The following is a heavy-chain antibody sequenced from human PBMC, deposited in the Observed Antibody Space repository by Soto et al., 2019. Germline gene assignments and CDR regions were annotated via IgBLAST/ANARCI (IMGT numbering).Heavy chain of an antibody. CDR2: ISGRGGLT. CDR3: AKSLSASPNYFFDY. J-gene: IGHJ4*02. CDR1: GFPFSSYA. Sequence: EMQLLVSGGGLVQPGGSLRLSCAASGFPFSSYAMSWVRQAPGKGLEWVSGISGRGGLTYYADSVKGRFTISRDNSKKTLYLQMNSLIADDTAVYYCAKSLSASPNYFFDYWGQGTLVSVSS. V-gene: IGHV3-23*01.